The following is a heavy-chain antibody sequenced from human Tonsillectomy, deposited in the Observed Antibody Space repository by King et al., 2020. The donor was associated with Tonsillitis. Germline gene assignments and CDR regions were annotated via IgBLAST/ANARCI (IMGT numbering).Heavy chain of an antibody. CDR2: IRYDGSNK. V-gene: IGHV3-30*02. J-gene: IGHJ4*02. CDR1: GFTFSSYG. Sequence: QLVQSGGGVVQPGGSLRLSCAASGFTFSSYGMHWVRQAPGKGLEWVAFIRYDGSNKYYADSVKGRFTISRDNSKNTLYLKMNSLKAEDTAVYYCAKASHDYGDSVYDYWGQGTLVTVSS. D-gene: IGHD4-17*01. CDR3: AKASHDYGDSVYDY.